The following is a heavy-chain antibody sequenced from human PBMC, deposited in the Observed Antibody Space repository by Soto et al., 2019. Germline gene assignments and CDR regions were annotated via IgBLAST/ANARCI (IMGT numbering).Heavy chain of an antibody. CDR3: ATSTYYDFWSGYPYGMDV. V-gene: IGHV4-59*01. D-gene: IGHD3-3*01. CDR1: GGSISSYY. Sequence: SETLSLTCTVSGGSISSYYWSWIRQPPGKGLEWIGYIYYSGSTNYNPSLKSRVTISVDTSKNQFSLKLSSVTAADTAVYYCATSTYYDFWSGYPYGMDVWGQGTTVTVSS. J-gene: IGHJ6*02. CDR2: IYYSGST.